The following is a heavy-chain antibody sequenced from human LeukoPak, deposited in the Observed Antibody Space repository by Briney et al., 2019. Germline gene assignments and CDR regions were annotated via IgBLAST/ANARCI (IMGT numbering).Heavy chain of an antibody. D-gene: IGHD3-10*01. J-gene: IGHJ4*02. CDR1: GGSFSGYY. CDR3: ARGLTRGRKIDY. V-gene: IGHV4-34*01. Sequence: SETLSLTCAVYGGSFSGYYWSWIRQPPGKGLEWIGEINHSGSTNYNPSLKSRVTISVDTSKNQFSLKLSSVTAADTAVYYCARGLTRGRKIDYWGQGTLVTVSS. CDR2: INHSGST.